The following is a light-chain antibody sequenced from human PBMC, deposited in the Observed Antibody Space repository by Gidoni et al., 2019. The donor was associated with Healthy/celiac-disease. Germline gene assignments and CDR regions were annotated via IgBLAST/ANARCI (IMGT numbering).Light chain of an antibody. V-gene: IGKV3-11*01. CDR3: QQRSNWPRLFT. CDR2: DAS. J-gene: IGKJ3*01. CDR1: QSVSSY. Sequence: EIVLTQSPATLSLSPGERATLPCRASQSVSSYLAWYQQKPGQAPRLLMYDASNRATGIPARFSGSGSGTDFTLTISSLEPEDFAVYYCQQRSNWPRLFTFGPGTKVDIK.